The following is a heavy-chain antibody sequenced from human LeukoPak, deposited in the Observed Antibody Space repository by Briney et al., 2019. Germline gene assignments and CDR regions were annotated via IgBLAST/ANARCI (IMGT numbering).Heavy chain of an antibody. CDR2: IKGDGSEK. CDR3: VKQAGAY. D-gene: IGHD6-19*01. J-gene: IGHJ4*02. V-gene: IGHV3-7*01. Sequence: GGSLRLSCAASGFTISNYWMTWVRQAPGKGLEWVANIKGDGSEKNYVDSVRGRFTISRDNAKNSLYLQMNSLRAEDTAVYYCVKQAGAYWGQGTLVTVSS. CDR1: GFTISNYW.